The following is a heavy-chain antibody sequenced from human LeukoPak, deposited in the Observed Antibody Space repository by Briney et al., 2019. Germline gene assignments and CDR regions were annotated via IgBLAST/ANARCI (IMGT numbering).Heavy chain of an antibody. D-gene: IGHD3-3*01. CDR1: GFPFINYW. Sequence: GGSLRLSCVASGFPFINYWMTWVRQAPGKGLEWVANIKPDESERYYVDSVRGRFTISRDNAKNSLYLQMNSLRDEDTAVYYCARGAQGSLWSGYLPDYWGQGILVTVSS. CDR3: ARGAQGSLWSGYLPDY. J-gene: IGHJ4*02. CDR2: IKPDESER. V-gene: IGHV3-7*04.